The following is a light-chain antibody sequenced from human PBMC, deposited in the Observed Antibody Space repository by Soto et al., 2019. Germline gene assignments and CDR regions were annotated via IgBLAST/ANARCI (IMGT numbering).Light chain of an antibody. CDR2: GAS. CDR1: QSVSSN. J-gene: IGKJ1*01. V-gene: IGKV3-15*01. CDR3: QQYNNWPST. Sequence: EIVMTQSPSTLSVSAGERATLSCRASQSVSSNLAWYQQKPGQAPKLLIYGASTRATGIPSRFSGSGSGTEFTLTISSLQSEDVAVYYCQQYNNWPSTFGQGTKVEIK.